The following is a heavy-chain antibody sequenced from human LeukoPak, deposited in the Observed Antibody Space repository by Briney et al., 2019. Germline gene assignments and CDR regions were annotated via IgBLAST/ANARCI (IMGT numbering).Heavy chain of an antibody. CDR1: EFTFSSYW. J-gene: IGHJ4*02. V-gene: IGHV3-7*01. CDR3: ARTLLPGYFDY. CDR2: IKQDGSEI. D-gene: IGHD5-18*01. Sequence: GGSLRLSCAASEFTFSSYWMSWVRQAPEKGLEWVANIKQDGSEIYYVDSVKGRFTISRDNAKNTLYLQMNSLRAEDTAVYYCARTLLPGYFDYWGRGTLVTVSS.